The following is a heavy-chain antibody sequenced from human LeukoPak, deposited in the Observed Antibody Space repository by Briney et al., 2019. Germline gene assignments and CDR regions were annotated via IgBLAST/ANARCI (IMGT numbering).Heavy chain of an antibody. V-gene: IGHV3-21*01. D-gene: IGHD5-24*01. CDR3: ARESTPLRGAFDP. J-gene: IGHJ5*02. CDR2: ISSSSSYI. CDR1: GFTFSSYS. Sequence: GGSLRLSCAASGFTFSSYSMNWVRQAPGKGLEWVSSISSSSSYIYYADSVKGRFTISRDNAKNSLYLQMNSLRAEDTAVYYCARESTPLRGAFDPWGPGTLVTVSS.